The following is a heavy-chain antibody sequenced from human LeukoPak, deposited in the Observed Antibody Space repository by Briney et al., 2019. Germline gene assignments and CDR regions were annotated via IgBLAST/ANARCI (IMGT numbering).Heavy chain of an antibody. D-gene: IGHD3-22*01. CDR3: ARVYDSSGYSPHYYYYYYMDV. CDR1: GGSISSYY. CDR2: IYYSGST. V-gene: IGHV4-59*01. J-gene: IGHJ6*03. Sequence: SETLSLTCTVSGGSISSYYWSWIRQPPGKGLEWIGYIYYSGSTNYNPSLKSRVTISVDTSKNQFSLKLSSVTAADTAVYYCARVYDSSGYSPHYYYYYYMDVWGKGTTVTVSS.